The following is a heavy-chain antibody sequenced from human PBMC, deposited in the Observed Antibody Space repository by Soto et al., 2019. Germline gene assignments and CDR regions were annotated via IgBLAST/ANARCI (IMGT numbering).Heavy chain of an antibody. CDR1: GFTFSSYG. J-gene: IGHJ6*02. D-gene: IGHD1-26*01. CDR2: ISYDGSNK. V-gene: IGHV3-30*03. CDR3: VVGSRSSYYYYGMDV. Sequence: GGSLRLSCAASGFTFSSYGMHWVRQAPGKGLEWVAVISYDGSNKYYADSVKGRFTISRDNSKNTLYLQMNSLRAEDTAVYYCVVGSRSSYYYYGMDVWGQGTTVTVSS.